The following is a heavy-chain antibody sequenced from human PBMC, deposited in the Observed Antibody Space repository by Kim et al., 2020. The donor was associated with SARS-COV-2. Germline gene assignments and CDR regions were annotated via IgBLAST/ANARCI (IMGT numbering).Heavy chain of an antibody. Sequence: SETLSLTCAVYGGSFSGYYWSWIRQPPGKGLEWIGEINHSGSTNYNPSLKSRVTISVDTSKNQFSLKLSSVTAADTAVYYCARVRSWVGMDVWGQGTTVTVSS. J-gene: IGHJ6*02. CDR2: INHSGST. CDR1: GGSFSGYY. V-gene: IGHV4-34*01. D-gene: IGHD1-26*01. CDR3: ARVRSWVGMDV.